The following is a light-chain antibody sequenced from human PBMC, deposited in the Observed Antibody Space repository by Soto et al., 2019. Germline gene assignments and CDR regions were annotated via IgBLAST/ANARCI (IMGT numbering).Light chain of an antibody. V-gene: IGLV2-14*01. Sequence: QSVLTQPASVSGSPGQSITVSCTGTSSDVGSYNYVSWYQHNPGKAPKLMIREISNRPSGISNRFSGSKSGNTASLTISGLQAEEEADDYCSSYTSSSTIVFGTGTKLTVL. CDR1: SSDVGSYNY. J-gene: IGLJ1*01. CDR2: EIS. CDR3: SSYTSSSTIV.